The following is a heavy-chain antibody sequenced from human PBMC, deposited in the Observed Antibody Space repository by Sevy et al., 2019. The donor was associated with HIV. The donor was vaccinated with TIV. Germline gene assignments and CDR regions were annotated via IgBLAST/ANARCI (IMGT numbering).Heavy chain of an antibody. CDR1: GYTFTGYY. V-gene: IGHV1-2*02. Sequence: ASVKVSCKASGYTFTGYYMHWVRQAPGQGLEWMGWINPNSGGTNYAQKFQGRVTMTRDTSISTAYMEVSRLRSDDTAVYYCARDQSYYDFWSAIGGMDVWGQGTTVTVSS. D-gene: IGHD3-3*01. CDR2: INPNSGGT. J-gene: IGHJ6*02. CDR3: ARDQSYYDFWSAIGGMDV.